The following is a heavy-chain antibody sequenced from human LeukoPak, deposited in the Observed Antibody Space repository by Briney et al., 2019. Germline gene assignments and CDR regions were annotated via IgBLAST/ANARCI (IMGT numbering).Heavy chain of an antibody. CDR3: AGFGVVIGVYYYYMDV. CDR1: GGSFSDYS. D-gene: IGHD3-3*01. CDR2: INHSGST. V-gene: IGHV4-34*01. J-gene: IGHJ6*03. Sequence: SETLSLTCAVYGGSFSDYSWTWIRQPPGKGLEWIGEINHSGSTNYNPSLKSRVTISVDTSKNQFSLKLSSVTAADTAVYYCAGFGVVIGVYYYYMDVWGKGTTVTVSS.